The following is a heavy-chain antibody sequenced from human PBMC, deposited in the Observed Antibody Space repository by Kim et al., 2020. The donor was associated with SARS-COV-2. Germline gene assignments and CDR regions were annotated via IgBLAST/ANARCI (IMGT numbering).Heavy chain of an antibody. D-gene: IGHD3-22*01. J-gene: IGHJ3*02. V-gene: IGHV3-11*06. Sequence: GRFPISRDNAKHSLYLQMNSLRAEDTAVYYCARVYDSSGYYYDRGAFDIWGQGTMVTVSS. CDR3: ARVYDSSGYYYDRGAFDI.